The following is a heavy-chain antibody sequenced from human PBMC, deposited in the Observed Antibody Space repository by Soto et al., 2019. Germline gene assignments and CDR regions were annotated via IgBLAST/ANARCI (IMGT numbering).Heavy chain of an antibody. CDR2: INTYSGNT. D-gene: IGHD3-10*01. Sequence: GASVKVSCEACGYTFINCGISWVRQAPGQGLEWMGWINTYSGNTNHAQKLQGRVTMATDTSTSTAYMELRSLRSDDTAVYYCARGVGSGTYYNQYNWFDPWGQGTLVTSPQ. CDR1: GYTFINCG. J-gene: IGHJ5*02. V-gene: IGHV1-18*01. CDR3: ARGVGSGTYYNQYNWFDP.